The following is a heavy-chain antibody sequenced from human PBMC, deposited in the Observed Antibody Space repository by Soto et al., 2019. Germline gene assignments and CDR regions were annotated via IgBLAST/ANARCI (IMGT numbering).Heavy chain of an antibody. CDR3: TRDAREYSSGWYPDY. V-gene: IGHV3-49*04. CDR2: IRSKAYGGTT. CDR1: GFTFGDYA. D-gene: IGHD6-19*01. J-gene: IGHJ4*02. Sequence: GGSLRLSCTASGFTFGDYAMSWVRQAPGKGLEWVGFIRSKAYGGTTEYAASVKGRFTISRDDSKSIAYLQMNSLKTEDTAVYYCTRDAREYSSGWYPDYWGQGTLVTVSS.